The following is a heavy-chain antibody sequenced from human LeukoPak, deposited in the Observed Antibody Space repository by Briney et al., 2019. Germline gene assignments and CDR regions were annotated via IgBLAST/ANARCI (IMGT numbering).Heavy chain of an antibody. Sequence: GGSLRLSCKVSGFTVSSNYMSWVRQAPGKGLEWVSSISSSSSYIYYADSVKGRFTISRDNAKNSLYLQMNSLRAEDTAVYYCARGRDYYDSTGSDYWGQGTLVTVSS. CDR2: ISSSSSYI. D-gene: IGHD3-22*01. V-gene: IGHV3-21*01. CDR3: ARGRDYYDSTGSDY. CDR1: GFTVSSNY. J-gene: IGHJ4*02.